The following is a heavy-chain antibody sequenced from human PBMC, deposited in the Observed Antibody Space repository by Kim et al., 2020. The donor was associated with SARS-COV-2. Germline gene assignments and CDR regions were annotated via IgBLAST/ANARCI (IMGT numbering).Heavy chain of an antibody. Sequence: RTNDADSVKGRFTISRDNAKNTWYLQMNSLRAEDTAVYHCARADSGAFDIWGQGTMVTVSS. D-gene: IGHD2-15*01. V-gene: IGHV3-74*01. CDR3: ARADSGAFDI. J-gene: IGHJ3*02. CDR2: RT.